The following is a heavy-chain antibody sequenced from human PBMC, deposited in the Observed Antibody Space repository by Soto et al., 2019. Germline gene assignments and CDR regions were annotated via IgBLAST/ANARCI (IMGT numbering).Heavy chain of an antibody. D-gene: IGHD4-4*01. CDR2: IYYTGST. Sequence: SETLSLTCTVSAGSINSSSYYWGWIRQPPGKGLEWIGSIYYTGSTYYNPSLKSRLPISIDTSKNRFSLKLTSVTAADTALYYCAITDDYSNFDYWGQGTLVTVSS. V-gene: IGHV4-39*01. CDR3: AITDDYSNFDY. J-gene: IGHJ4*02. CDR1: AGSINSSSYY.